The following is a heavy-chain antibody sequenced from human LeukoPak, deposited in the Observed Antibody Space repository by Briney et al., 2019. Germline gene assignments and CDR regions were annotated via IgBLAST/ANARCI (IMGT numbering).Heavy chain of an antibody. V-gene: IGHV3-64D*06. J-gene: IGHJ6*02. CDR3: VKDSLYSSSRRHYYYGMDV. Sequence: DSVKGRFTISRDNSKNTLYLQMSSLRAEDTAVYYCVKDSLYSSSRRHYYYGMDVWGQGTTVTVSS. D-gene: IGHD6-13*01.